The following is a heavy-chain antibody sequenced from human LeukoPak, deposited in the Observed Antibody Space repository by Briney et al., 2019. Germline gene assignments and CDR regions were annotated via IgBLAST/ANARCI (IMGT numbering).Heavy chain of an antibody. J-gene: IGHJ4*02. V-gene: IGHV3-33*01. CDR1: GFTFSSYG. CDR2: IWHDGSNK. CDR3: ARDRSSGAFDY. D-gene: IGHD2-15*01. Sequence: GRSLRLSSAASGFTFSSYGMHWVRQAPGRGLEWVAIIWHDGSNKYYADSVKGRFTISRDNSKNTLDLQMNSLRAEDTAVYYCARDRSSGAFDYWGQGTLVTVSS.